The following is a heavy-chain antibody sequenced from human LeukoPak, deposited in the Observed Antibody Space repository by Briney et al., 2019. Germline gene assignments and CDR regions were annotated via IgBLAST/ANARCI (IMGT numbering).Heavy chain of an antibody. CDR1: GYSFTSYW. D-gene: IGHD1/OR15-1a*01. CDR3: ARRRTGTYYFDY. Sequence: GESLKISCEGSGYSFTSYWIGWLRPMPGKGLEWMGIIYPADSDTRYSPSFQGQVTISADKSISTAYLQWNSLKASDTAMYYCARRRTGTYYFDYWGQGTLVTVSS. CDR2: IYPADSDT. V-gene: IGHV5-51*01. J-gene: IGHJ4*02.